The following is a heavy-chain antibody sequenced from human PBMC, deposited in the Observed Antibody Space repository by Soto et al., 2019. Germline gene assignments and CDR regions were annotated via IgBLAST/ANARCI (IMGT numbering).Heavy chain of an antibody. D-gene: IGHD2-15*01. CDR2: ISYRGSA. Sequence: LSLTCTVSGGSISIGGYYWSWIRQHPGKGLEWIGYISYRGSAYYSPSLKSRVTISVDTSKNQFSLKVNSVTAADTAVYYCARRMQNYYTMGVWGQGTTVTVS. V-gene: IGHV4-31*03. J-gene: IGHJ6*02. CDR3: ARRMQNYYTMGV. CDR1: GGSISIGGYY.